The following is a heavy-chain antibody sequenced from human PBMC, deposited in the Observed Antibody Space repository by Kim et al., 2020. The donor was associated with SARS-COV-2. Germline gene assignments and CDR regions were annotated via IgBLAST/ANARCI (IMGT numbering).Heavy chain of an antibody. J-gene: IGHJ4*02. Sequence: SVKGRFTISRDNSKNTLYLQMNSLRAEDTAVYYCARDILLGDSSGYSFDYWGQGTLVTVSS. CDR3: ARDILLGDSSGYSFDY. V-gene: IGHV3-30*01. D-gene: IGHD3-22*01.